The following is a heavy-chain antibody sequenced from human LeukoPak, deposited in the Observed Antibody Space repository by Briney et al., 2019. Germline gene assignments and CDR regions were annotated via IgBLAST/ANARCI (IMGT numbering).Heavy chain of an antibody. J-gene: IGHJ5*02. V-gene: IGHV4-34*01. CDR2: INHSGST. CDR1: GGSLRGYY. Sequence: SETLSLTCAVYGGSLRGYYWIWMGQPPARGREGMGGINHSGSTHYNPSLTRRVTISVDTSKNQFSLKLSYVTAADTAVYYCARRDNWFDPWGQGTLVTVSS. CDR3: ARRDNWFDP.